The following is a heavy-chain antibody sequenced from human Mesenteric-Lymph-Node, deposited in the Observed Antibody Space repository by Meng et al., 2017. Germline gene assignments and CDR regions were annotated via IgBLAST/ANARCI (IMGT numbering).Heavy chain of an antibody. CDR3: ARDSNGGGWFDP. CDR1: GGSISSYY. CDR2: IYYNGNA. Sequence: SETLSLTCTVSGGSISSYYWGWIRQPPGKGLEWIGYIYYNGNANYNPSLKSRVTISIDTSKKKFSLKLTSVTAADTAVYYCARDSNGGGWFDPWGQGTLVTVSS. J-gene: IGHJ5*02. V-gene: IGHV4-59*01.